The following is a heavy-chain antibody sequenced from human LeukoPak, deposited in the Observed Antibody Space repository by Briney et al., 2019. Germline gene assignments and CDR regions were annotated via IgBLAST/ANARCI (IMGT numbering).Heavy chain of an antibody. Sequence: SVKVSCKASGGTFSSYAISWVRQAPGQGLEWMGRIIPILGIANYAQKFQGRVTITADKSTSTAYMELSSLRSEDTAVYYCARVPVAGTSYFDYWGQGTLVTVSS. D-gene: IGHD6-19*01. J-gene: IGHJ4*02. CDR2: IIPILGIA. CDR1: GGTFSSYA. CDR3: ARVPVAGTSYFDY. V-gene: IGHV1-69*04.